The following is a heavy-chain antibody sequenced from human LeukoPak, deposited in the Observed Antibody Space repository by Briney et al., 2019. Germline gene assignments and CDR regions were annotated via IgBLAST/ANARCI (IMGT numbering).Heavy chain of an antibody. J-gene: IGHJ4*02. CDR2: ISGSGSNT. CDR3: AKVKQQLALYYFDY. Sequence: GGSLRLSCVASGFTFNIYAMIWVRQAPGKGLEWVSGISGSGSNTYNADYVKGRFTISRDNSKNTLYLQMNSLRAEDTAVYYCAKVKQQLALYYFDYWGQGTLVTVSS. D-gene: IGHD6-13*01. V-gene: IGHV3-23*01. CDR1: GFTFNIYA.